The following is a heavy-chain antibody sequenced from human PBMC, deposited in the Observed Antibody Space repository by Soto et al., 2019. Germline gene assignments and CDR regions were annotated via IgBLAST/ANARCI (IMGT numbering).Heavy chain of an antibody. CDR2: IIPKLGSA. J-gene: IGHJ4*02. Sequence: VASVKVSCKASGGGNLRDYRTTWVRRAPGQGLEWMGGIIPKLGSANYAQNFQGRVTITADESTNTVYMELRSLRSDDTAVYYCARGDDGYNFGAVYWGQGTPVTVSS. D-gene: IGHD5-12*01. CDR3: ARGDDGYNFGAVY. V-gene: IGHV1-69*13. CDR1: GGGNLRDYR.